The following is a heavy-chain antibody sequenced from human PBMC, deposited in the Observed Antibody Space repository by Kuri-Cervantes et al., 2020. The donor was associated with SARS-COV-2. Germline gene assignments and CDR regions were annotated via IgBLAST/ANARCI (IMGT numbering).Heavy chain of an antibody. Sequence: SETLSLTCTVSGGSISNGSFYWGWIRQPPGRGLEWIGNIYCSGSAYYYPSLESRATISLDTSNNQFSLKLSSVTAADTAVYYCARPDSSGYYFDYWGQGTLVTVSS. CDR3: ARPDSSGYYFDY. V-gene: IGHV4-39*01. D-gene: IGHD3-22*01. CDR1: GGSISNGSFY. J-gene: IGHJ4*02. CDR2: IYCSGSA.